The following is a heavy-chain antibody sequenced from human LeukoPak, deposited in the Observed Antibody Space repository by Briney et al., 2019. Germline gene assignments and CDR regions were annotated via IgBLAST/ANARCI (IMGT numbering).Heavy chain of an antibody. CDR3: ARASFGVIVGPDY. D-gene: IGHD3-3*01. Sequence: PGGSLRLSCAASGFIFKNCAMNWVRQAPGKGLEWVSAITSSGGSTYYADSVKGRFTISRDNSKNTLSLQMNSLRAEDTAVYYCARASFGVIVGPDYWGQGTLVTVSS. J-gene: IGHJ4*02. CDR2: ITSSGGST. CDR1: GFIFKNCA. V-gene: IGHV3-23*01.